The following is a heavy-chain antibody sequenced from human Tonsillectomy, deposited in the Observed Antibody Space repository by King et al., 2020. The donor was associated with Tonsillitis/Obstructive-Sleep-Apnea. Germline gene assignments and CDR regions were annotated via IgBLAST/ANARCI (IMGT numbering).Heavy chain of an antibody. Sequence: VTLQESGPALVKPTQTLTLTCTFSGFSLSISGLCVSWIRQPPGKALEWLARIDWDDDKYYSTSLKTRLTISKDTSKNQVVLTMTNMDPVDTATYYCARIRVSVTTRRGYYMDVWGKGTTVTVSS. J-gene: IGHJ6*03. V-gene: IGHV2-70*11. CDR2: IDWDDDK. CDR1: GFSLSISGLC. CDR3: ARIRVSVTTRRGYYMDV. D-gene: IGHD4-17*01.